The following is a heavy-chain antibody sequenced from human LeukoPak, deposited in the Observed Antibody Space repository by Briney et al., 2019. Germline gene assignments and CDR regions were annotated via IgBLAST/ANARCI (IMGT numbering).Heavy chain of an antibody. Sequence: PGGSLRLSCAASGFTFSSYGMHWVRQAPGKGLEWVAFIRYDGSNKYYADSVKGRFTISRDNSKNTLYLQMNSLRAEDTAVYYCAKDLLVTSWGYYFDYWGQGTLVTVSS. CDR2: IRYDGSNK. D-gene: IGHD5-18*01. V-gene: IGHV3-30*02. J-gene: IGHJ4*02. CDR1: GFTFSSYG. CDR3: AKDLLVTSWGYYFDY.